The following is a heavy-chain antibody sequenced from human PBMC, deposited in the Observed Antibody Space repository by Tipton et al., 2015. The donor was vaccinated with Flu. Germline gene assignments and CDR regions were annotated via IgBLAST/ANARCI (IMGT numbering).Heavy chain of an antibody. CDR1: GFSFMSFS. CDR2: ISSSSTYM. V-gene: IGHV3-21*01. Sequence: LSLTCAASGFSFMSFSMIWVRQAPGKGLEWVSSISSSSTYMYYADSVKGRFTISRDNAKNSMSLQMNSLTAEDTAVYYCATVPTTYCSSDSCYGVDYWGQGTLVTVSS. J-gene: IGHJ4*02. D-gene: IGHD2-2*01. CDR3: ATVPTTYCSSDSCYGVDY.